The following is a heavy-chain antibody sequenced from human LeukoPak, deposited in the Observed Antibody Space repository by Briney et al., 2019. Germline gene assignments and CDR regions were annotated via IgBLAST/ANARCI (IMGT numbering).Heavy chain of an antibody. D-gene: IGHD1-26*01. CDR2: ISYDGSNK. CDR3: AKEGSNGDFDY. V-gene: IGHV3-30*18. CDR1: GFTFSSYD. Sequence: GGSLRLSCAASGFTFSSYDMHWVRQAPGKGLEWVTVISYDGSNKYYGDSVKGRFNMSRDNSKNTLYLKMNSLRAEDTAVYYCAKEGSNGDFDYWGQGTLVTVSS. J-gene: IGHJ4*02.